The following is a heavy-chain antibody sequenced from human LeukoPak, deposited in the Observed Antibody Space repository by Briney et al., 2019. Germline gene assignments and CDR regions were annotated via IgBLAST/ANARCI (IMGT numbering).Heavy chain of an antibody. J-gene: IGHJ5*02. D-gene: IGHD2-2*01. Sequence: GGSLSLSCAASGFTFSTYAMSWVRQAPGKGLEWVSSINDSGDSTYYADSVKGRFTISRDNSKDTLYLLMNNLRAEDTAIFYCATAYCSSTSCPTWGQGTLVTVS. V-gene: IGHV3-23*01. CDR3: ATAYCSSTSCPT. CDR1: GFTFSTYA. CDR2: INDSGDST.